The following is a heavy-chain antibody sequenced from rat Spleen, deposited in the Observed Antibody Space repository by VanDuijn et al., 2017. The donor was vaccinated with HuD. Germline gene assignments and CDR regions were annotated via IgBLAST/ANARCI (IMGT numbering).Heavy chain of an antibody. Sequence: EVQLVESGGGLVQPGRSLKLSCAASGFTFSDYNMAWVRQAPKKGLEWVATISYDGSSTYYRDSVKGRFTISRDNAKSTLYLQMDSLRSEDTATYYCARHKAPSYVMDAWGQGASVTVSS. CDR2: ISYDGSST. J-gene: IGHJ4*01. CDR1: GFTFSDYN. CDR3: ARHKAPSYVMDA. V-gene: IGHV5-7*01. D-gene: IGHD3-1*01.